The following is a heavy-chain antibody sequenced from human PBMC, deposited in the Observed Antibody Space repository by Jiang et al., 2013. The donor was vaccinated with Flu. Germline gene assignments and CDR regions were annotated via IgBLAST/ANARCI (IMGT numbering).Heavy chain of an antibody. J-gene: IGHJ4*02. V-gene: IGHV4-30-2*01. CDR3: ARVPQASRFGEFLD. CDR2: IYHSGST. Sequence: KPSQTLSLTCTVSGDSISSGGFSWSWIRQPPGKGLEWIGYIYHSGSTYYNPSLRSRTTISVDRSKNQFSLNLTSVTAADTAMYYCARVPQASRFGEFLDWGQGTLVTVSS. D-gene: IGHD3-10*01. CDR1: GDSISSGGFS.